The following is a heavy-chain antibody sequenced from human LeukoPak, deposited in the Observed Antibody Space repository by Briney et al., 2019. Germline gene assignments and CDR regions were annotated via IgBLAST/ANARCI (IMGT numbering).Heavy chain of an antibody. Sequence: PGGSLRLSCAPSGFTSSTFGMSWVRQAQRKGMEWVYGFSGGGPTTYYSDSVKGRFTITRDNSKDTLNLQMNSLRVEDAAIYYCAKALVRGDLDYWGQGTLVTVSS. V-gene: IGHV3-23*01. CDR3: AKALVRGDLDY. D-gene: IGHD3-10*01. CDR1: GFTSSTFG. J-gene: IGHJ4*02. CDR2: FSGGGPTT.